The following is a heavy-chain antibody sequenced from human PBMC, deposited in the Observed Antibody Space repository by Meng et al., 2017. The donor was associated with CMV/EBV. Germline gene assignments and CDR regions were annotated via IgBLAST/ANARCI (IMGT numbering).Heavy chain of an antibody. J-gene: IGHJ4*02. D-gene: IGHD1-26*01. V-gene: IGHV4-4*02. CDR2: IYHSGST. CDR3: ARSPDSGSSGFDY. Sequence: SETLSLTCAVSGGSISSSNWWSWVRQPPGKGLEWIGEIYHSGSTNYNPSLKSRVTISVDKSKNQFSLKLNSVTAADTAVYYCARSPDSGSSGFDYWGQGTLVTVSS. CDR1: GGSISSSNW.